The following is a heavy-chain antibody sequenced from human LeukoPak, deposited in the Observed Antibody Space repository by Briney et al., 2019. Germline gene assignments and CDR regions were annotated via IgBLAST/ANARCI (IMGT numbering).Heavy chain of an antibody. D-gene: IGHD4-17*01. Sequence: SETLSLTCAVYGGSFSGYYWSWIRQPPGKGLEWIGEINHSGSTNYNPSLKSRVTISVDTSKNQFSLKLSSVTAADTAVYYCARAPPDYGDYFWYFDLWGRGTLVTVSS. CDR1: GGSFSGYY. V-gene: IGHV4-34*01. CDR2: INHSGST. J-gene: IGHJ2*01. CDR3: ARAPPDYGDYFWYFDL.